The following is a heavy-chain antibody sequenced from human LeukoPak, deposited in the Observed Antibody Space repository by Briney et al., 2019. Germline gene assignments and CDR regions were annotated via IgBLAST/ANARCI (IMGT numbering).Heavy chain of an antibody. V-gene: IGHV3-23*01. Sequence: GGSLRLSCAGSGSTFSSYAMSWVRRAPGKGLEWVSAISGSGGSTYYADSVKGRFIISRDNSKNTLYLQMNSLRAEDTAVYYCAKDREWLVQFYFDYWGQGTLVTVSS. J-gene: IGHJ4*02. CDR2: ISGSGGST. D-gene: IGHD6-19*01. CDR3: AKDREWLVQFYFDY. CDR1: GSTFSSYA.